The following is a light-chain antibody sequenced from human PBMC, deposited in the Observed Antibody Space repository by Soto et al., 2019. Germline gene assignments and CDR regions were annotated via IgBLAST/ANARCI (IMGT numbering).Light chain of an antibody. V-gene: IGLV1-44*01. CDR3: AVWDDSLNGWV. J-gene: IGLJ3*02. CDR2: NNA. CDR1: SSNIGSNT. Sequence: QSVLTQAPSASGTPGQRVTISCSGSSSNIGSNTVNWYQQLPATAPKLLSYNNAQRPSGVPDRFSGSKSGTSASLAIGGLHSEDEADYYCAVWDDSLNGWVFGGGTKLTVL.